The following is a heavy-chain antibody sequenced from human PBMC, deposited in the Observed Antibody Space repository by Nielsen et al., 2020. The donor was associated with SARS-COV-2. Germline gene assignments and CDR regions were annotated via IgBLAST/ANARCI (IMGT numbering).Heavy chain of an antibody. CDR2: ISSSSSYI. V-gene: IGHV3-21*01. D-gene: IGHD2-2*01. J-gene: IGHJ6*02. Sequence: GESLKISCAASGFTFSSYSMNWVRQAPGKGLEWVSSISSSSSYIYYADSVKGQFTISRDNAKNSLYLQMNSLRAEDTAVYYCARALQGIVVVPAAGFGMDVWGQGTTVTVSS. CDR1: GFTFSSYS. CDR3: ARALQGIVVVPAAGFGMDV.